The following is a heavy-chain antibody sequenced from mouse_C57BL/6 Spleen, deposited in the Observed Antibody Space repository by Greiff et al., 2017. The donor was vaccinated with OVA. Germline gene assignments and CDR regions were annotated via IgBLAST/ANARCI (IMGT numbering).Heavy chain of an antibody. V-gene: IGHV1-55*01. CDR2: IYPGSGST. CDR3: ARWDYYGSSYGYFDY. CDR1: GYTFTSYW. Sequence: QVQLKQPGAELVKPGASVKMSCKASGYTFTSYWITWVKQRPGQGLEWIGDIYPGSGSTNYNEKFKSKATLTVDTSSSTAYMQLSSLTSEDSAVYYCARWDYYGSSYGYFDYWGQGTTLTVSS. D-gene: IGHD1-1*01. J-gene: IGHJ2*01.